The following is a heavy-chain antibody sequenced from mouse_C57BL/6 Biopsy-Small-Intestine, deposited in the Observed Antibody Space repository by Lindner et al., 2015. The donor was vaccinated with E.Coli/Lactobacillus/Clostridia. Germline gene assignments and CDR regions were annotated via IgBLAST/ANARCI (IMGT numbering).Heavy chain of an antibody. CDR3: ARSRDYYGSSYGA. Sequence: VQLQESGPVLVKPGASVKMSCKASGYTFTDYYMNWVKQCHGKSLEWIGVINPYNGGTSYNQKFKGKATLTVDKSSSTAYMELNSLTSEDSAVYYCARSRDYYGSSYGAWGQGTLVTVSA. D-gene: IGHD1-1*01. CDR1: GYTFTDYY. CDR2: INPYNGGT. V-gene: IGHV1-19*01. J-gene: IGHJ3*01.